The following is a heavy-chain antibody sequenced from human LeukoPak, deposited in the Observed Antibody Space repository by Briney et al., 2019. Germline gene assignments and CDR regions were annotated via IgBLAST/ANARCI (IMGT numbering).Heavy chain of an antibody. CDR3: AKQSIMITFGGVIVDIDY. D-gene: IGHD3-16*02. CDR2: ITGSGANT. J-gene: IGHJ4*02. V-gene: IGHV3-23*01. Sequence: GGSLTLSCAGSGFSFSTYSMNWVRQAPGKGLEWVSGITGSGANTYYADSVKGRFTISRDNSKNTLYLQMNSLRAEDTAVYYCAKQSIMITFGGVIVDIDYWGQGTLVTVSS. CDR1: GFSFSTYS.